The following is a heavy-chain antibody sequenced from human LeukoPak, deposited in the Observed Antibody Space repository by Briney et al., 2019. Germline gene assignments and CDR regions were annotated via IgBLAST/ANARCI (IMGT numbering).Heavy chain of an antibody. CDR3: AREILGEGYCSGGSCYSPNDAFDI. V-gene: IGHV4-39*07. D-gene: IGHD2-15*01. CDR1: GGSISSSSYY. J-gene: IGHJ3*02. Sequence: SETLSLTCTVSGGSISSSSYYWGWIRQPPGKGLEWIGSIYYSGSTYYNPSLKSRVTISVDTSKNQFSLKLSSVTAADTAVYYCAREILGEGYCSGGSCYSPNDAFDIWGQGTMVTVSS. CDR2: IYYSGST.